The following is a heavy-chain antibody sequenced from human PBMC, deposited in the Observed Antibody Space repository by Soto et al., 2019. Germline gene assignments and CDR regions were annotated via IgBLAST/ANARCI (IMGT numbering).Heavy chain of an antibody. V-gene: IGHV3-30*02. J-gene: IGHJ6*02. CDR1: GFSLRNYG. CDR3: ARDPGYYGSGSYYNYYYYGMDV. D-gene: IGHD3-10*01. CDR2: IWYEGTTK. Sequence: HPGGSLRLSCVASGFSLRNYGMHWVRQAPGKGLEWIALIWYEGTTKYYADAVKGRFTISRDNSKNTLYLQMNSLRAEDTAVYYCARDPGYYGSGSYYNYYYYGMDVWGQGTTVTVSS.